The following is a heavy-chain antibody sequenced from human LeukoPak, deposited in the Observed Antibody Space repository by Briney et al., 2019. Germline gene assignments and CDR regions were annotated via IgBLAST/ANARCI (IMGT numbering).Heavy chain of an antibody. CDR2: MSKSGRFI. D-gene: IGHD3-3*01. CDR3: SRCARNTILGVAGRTGFYP. CDR1: GFTFIDYY. V-gene: IGHV3-11*04. Sequence: GGSLRLSCGASGFTFIDYYMCWIRQAPGKGLEWVSYMSKSGRFIYYSDSVKGGLTISMDNAKNELYLQMNSLRAEETAVYYCSRCARNTILGVAGRTGFYPWGQGTLLTVSS. J-gene: IGHJ5*02.